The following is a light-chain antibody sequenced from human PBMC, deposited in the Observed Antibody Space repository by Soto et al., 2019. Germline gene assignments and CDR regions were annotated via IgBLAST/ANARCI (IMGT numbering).Light chain of an antibody. CDR1: QSVSSSQ. Sequence: EIVLTQSPVTLSLSPGESATLSCRASQSVSSSQVAWYQQKPGQAPRLLIYGASSRAPGIPDRFSGVGSETDFTLTINRLEPEDLAVYYCQQYATSPHTFGQGTKLEIK. V-gene: IGKV3-20*01. J-gene: IGKJ2*01. CDR2: GAS. CDR3: QQYATSPHT.